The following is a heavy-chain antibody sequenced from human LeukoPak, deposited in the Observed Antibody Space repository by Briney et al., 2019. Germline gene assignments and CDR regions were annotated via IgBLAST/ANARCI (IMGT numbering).Heavy chain of an antibody. Sequence: GASVKVSCKASGGTFSSYAISWVRQAPGQGLEWMGGISPIFGTANYAQKFQGRVTITTDESTSTAYMELSSLRSEDTAVYYCARDGPVLGGYNYGAFVIWGQGTMVTVSS. V-gene: IGHV1-69*05. CDR2: ISPIFGTA. D-gene: IGHD5-24*01. CDR3: ARDGPVLGGYNYGAFVI. J-gene: IGHJ3*02. CDR1: GGTFSSYA.